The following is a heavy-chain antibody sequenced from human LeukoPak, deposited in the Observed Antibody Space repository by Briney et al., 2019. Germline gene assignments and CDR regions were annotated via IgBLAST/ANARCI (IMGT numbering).Heavy chain of an antibody. V-gene: IGHV4-59*12. CDR2: IYYSGST. CDR1: GGSISSYY. Sequence: PSETLSLTCTVSGGSISSYYWSWIRQPPGKGLEWIGYIYYSGSTNYNPSLKSRVTISVDTSKNQFSLKLSSVTAADTAVYYCAREGIMITFGGVIVPLHWFDPWGQGTLVTVSS. D-gene: IGHD3-16*02. J-gene: IGHJ5*02. CDR3: AREGIMITFGGVIVPLHWFDP.